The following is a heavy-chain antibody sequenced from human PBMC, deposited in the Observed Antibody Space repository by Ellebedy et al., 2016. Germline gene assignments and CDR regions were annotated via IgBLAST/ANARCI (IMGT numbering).Heavy chain of an antibody. V-gene: IGHV3-33*01. CDR1: GFTFSSNG. CDR2: IWYDGSKK. CDR3: ARESHGYYYYMDV. D-gene: IGHD2-8*01. J-gene: IGHJ6*03. Sequence: GGSLRLXXAASGFTFSSNGMHWVRQAPGKGLEWVAVIWYDGSKKYYADSVKGRFTISRDNLQNKLYLQMNSLRVEDTAVYYCARESHGYYYYMDVWGKGTTVTVSS.